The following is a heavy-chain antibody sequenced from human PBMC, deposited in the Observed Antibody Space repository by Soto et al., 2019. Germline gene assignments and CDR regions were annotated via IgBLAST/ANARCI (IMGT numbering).Heavy chain of an antibody. D-gene: IGHD4-17*01. J-gene: IGHJ6*02. V-gene: IGHV3-33*01. CDR1: GFTFSSYG. CDR2: IWYDGSNK. CDR3: AREPEHDYGELYYYYGMDV. Sequence: GGSLRLSCAASGFTFSSYGMHWVRQAPGKGLEWVAVIWYDGSNKYYADSVKGRFTISRDNSKNTLYLQMNSLRAEDTAVYYCAREPEHDYGELYYYYGMDVWGQGTTVTVSS.